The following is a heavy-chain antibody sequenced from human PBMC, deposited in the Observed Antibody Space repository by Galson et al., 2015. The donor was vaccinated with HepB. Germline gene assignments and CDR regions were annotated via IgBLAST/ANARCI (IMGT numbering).Heavy chain of an antibody. J-gene: IGHJ6*02. CDR2: ITNSGSRT. V-gene: IGHV3-23*05. CDR1: GFRFNVYD. CDR3: AKGAYMSSYSLYGMDA. Sequence: SLRLSCAVSGFRFNVYDMNWVRQAPGKGLEWVSGITNSGSRTYYAESGKGRFTISRDKSKNTVFLQMSSLRAEDTAIYYCAKGAYMSSYSLYGMDAWGQGTTVIVSS. D-gene: IGHD6-6*01.